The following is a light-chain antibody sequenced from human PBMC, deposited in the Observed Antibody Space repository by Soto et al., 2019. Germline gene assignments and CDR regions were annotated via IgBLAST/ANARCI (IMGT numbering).Light chain of an antibody. J-gene: IGKJ4*02. CDR2: DAS. CDR1: QGIGSA. Sequence: AIQLTQSPSSLSASVGDRVTIACRASQGIGSALAWYQQKPGKPPKLLIYDASSLESEVPSRLSGSGSGTDFTLTISRMQAEDFATYYCQQFNTFHLTVGGRTEVEIK. V-gene: IGKV1-13*02. CDR3: QQFNTFHLT.